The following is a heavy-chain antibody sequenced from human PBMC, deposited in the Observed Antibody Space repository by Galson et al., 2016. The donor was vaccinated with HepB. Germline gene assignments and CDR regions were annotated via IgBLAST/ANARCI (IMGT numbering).Heavy chain of an antibody. V-gene: IGHV5-51*03. J-gene: IGHJ6*02. CDR2: IYPADSDT. D-gene: IGHD3-3*01. CDR3: ARLGSYYDHGTDV. CDR1: GYSFSNYW. Sequence: QSGAEVKKPGESLKISCQGSGYSFSNYWIVWVRQMPGRGLESMGIIYPADSDTRYSPSFQGQVTMSAAKSISTAYLQWRSLKASDTAMYYCARLGSYYDHGTDVWGQGTTVTVSS.